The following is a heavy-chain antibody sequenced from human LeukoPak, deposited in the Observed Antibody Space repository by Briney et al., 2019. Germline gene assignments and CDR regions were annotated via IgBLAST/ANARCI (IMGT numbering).Heavy chain of an antibody. CDR2: ISYDGSNK. CDR3: ARGNPRGYMWLPTDY. CDR1: DFTFSSYA. D-gene: IGHD5-12*01. Sequence: GGSLRFSCAASDFTFSSYAMHWVRQAPGKGLEWVAVISYDGSNKYYADSVKGRFTISRDNSKNTLYLQMNSLRAEDTAVYYCARGNPRGYMWLPTDYWGQGTLVTVSS. J-gene: IGHJ4*02. V-gene: IGHV3-30-3*01.